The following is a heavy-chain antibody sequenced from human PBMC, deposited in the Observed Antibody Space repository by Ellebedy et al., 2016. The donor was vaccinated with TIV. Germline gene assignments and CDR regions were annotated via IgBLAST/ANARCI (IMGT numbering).Heavy chain of an antibody. CDR2: IYTGGST. V-gene: IGHV3-53*01. CDR3: AKDKVFGDSRWEIDV. CDR1: GFTVSSNY. D-gene: IGHD4-17*01. J-gene: IGHJ6*02. Sequence: GESLKISCAASGFTVSSNYMSWVRQAPGEGLEWVSVIYTGGSTYYAESVKGRFTISRDNSKNTLYLQMNSLRAEDTAVYYCAKDKVFGDSRWEIDVWGQGTTVTVSS.